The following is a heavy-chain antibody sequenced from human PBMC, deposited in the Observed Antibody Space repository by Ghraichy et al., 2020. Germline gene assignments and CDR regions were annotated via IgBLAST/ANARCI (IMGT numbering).Heavy chain of an antibody. Sequence: GESLNISCAASGFIFSDYYMSWIRQAPGKGLEWVSFISSSGTTAYYGDSVKGRFTISRDNAKNSLFLQMDSLRAEDTAVYYCARALSPANWDYWGQGNLVTVSS. V-gene: IGHV3-11*01. CDR3: ARALSPANWDY. CDR2: ISSSGTTA. CDR1: GFIFSDYY. D-gene: IGHD1-1*01. J-gene: IGHJ4*02.